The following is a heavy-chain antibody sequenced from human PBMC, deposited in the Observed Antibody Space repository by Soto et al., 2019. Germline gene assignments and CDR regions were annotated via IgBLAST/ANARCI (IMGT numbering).Heavy chain of an antibody. Sequence: QVHLVQSGAEVKKPGSSVKVSCKASGGTFSNYPISWVRQAPGQGLEWMGGIIPIFGTRNYAQKFQGRVTITADDSTSTAYLELSSLRSEDTAVYYCARPLRNYFYYGMDVWGQGTTVTVSS. CDR2: IIPIFGTR. V-gene: IGHV1-69*01. J-gene: IGHJ6*02. CDR3: ARPLRNYFYYGMDV. CDR1: GGTFSNYP. D-gene: IGHD4-17*01.